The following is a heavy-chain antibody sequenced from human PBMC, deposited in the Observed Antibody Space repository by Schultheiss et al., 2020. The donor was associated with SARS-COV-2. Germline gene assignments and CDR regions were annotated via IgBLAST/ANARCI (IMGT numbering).Heavy chain of an antibody. V-gene: IGHV4-30-2*01. D-gene: IGHD2-21*02. J-gene: IGHJ3*02. CDR2: IYHSGST. CDR1: GGSISSGGYS. Sequence: SETLSLTCAVSGGSISSGGYSWSWIRQPPGKGLEWIGYIYHSGSTYYNPSLKSRLTISVDRSKNQFSLKLSSVTAADTAVYYCARGLVVTGAFDIWGQGTRVTV. CDR3: ARGLVVTGAFDI.